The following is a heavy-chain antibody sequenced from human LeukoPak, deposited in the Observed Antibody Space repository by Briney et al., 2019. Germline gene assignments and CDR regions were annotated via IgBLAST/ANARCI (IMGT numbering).Heavy chain of an antibody. CDR3: ARMVWNRDYGDVTFDY. V-gene: IGHV3-7*01. Sequence: GGSLRLSCAASGFTFSSYWMSWVRQAPGKGLEWVANIKQDGSEKYYVDSVKGRFTISGDNAKNSLYLQMNSLRAEDTAVYYCARMVWNRDYGDVTFDYWGQGTLVTVSS. CDR2: IKQDGSEK. CDR1: GFTFSSYW. J-gene: IGHJ4*02. D-gene: IGHD4-17*01.